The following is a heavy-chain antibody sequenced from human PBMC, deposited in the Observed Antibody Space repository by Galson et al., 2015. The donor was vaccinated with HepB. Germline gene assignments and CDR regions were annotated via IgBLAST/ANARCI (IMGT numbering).Heavy chain of an antibody. CDR3: ATKRDSSGYYPNYYYYGMDV. Sequence: SVKVSCKASGGTFSSYAISWVRQAPGQGLEWMGGIIPIFGTANYAQKFQGRVTITADKSTSTAYMELSSLRSEDTAVYYCATKRDSSGYYPNYYYYGMDVWGQGTTVTVSS. V-gene: IGHV1-69*06. J-gene: IGHJ6*02. D-gene: IGHD3-22*01. CDR2: IIPIFGTA. CDR1: GGTFSSYA.